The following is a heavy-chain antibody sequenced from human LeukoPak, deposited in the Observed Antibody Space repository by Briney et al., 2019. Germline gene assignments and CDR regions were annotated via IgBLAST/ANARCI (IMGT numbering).Heavy chain of an antibody. Sequence: SETLSLTCAVSGGPFSGYFWSWIRQPPGKGLEWIGEIHNSGTTNYNPSLNSRVTISEDTSKNQIYLNLRSVTAADTAVYYCARRYYYNLGSFPFDFWGQGTLVTVSS. J-gene: IGHJ4*02. V-gene: IGHV4-34*01. CDR3: ARRYYYNLGSFPFDF. D-gene: IGHD3-10*01. CDR2: IHNSGTT. CDR1: GGPFSGYF.